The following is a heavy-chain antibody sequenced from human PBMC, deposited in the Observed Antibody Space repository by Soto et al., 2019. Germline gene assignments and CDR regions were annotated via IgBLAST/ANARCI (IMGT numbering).Heavy chain of an antibody. Sequence: GGSLRLSCAASGFTFSGYEMNWVRQAPGKGLEWVSYISGSGSTIYYADSVKGRFTISRDNAKDSLYLQMNSLRAEDTAVYYCAREVVVFGVIIPTTTDVWGQGTTVTVSS. CDR1: GFTFSGYE. CDR2: ISGSGSTI. D-gene: IGHD3-22*01. CDR3: AREVVVFGVIIPTTTDV. V-gene: IGHV3-48*03. J-gene: IGHJ6*02.